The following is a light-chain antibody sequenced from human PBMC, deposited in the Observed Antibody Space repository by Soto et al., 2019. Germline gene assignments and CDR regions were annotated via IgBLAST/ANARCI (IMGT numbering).Light chain of an antibody. CDR3: AAWDDRLRGYV. J-gene: IGLJ1*01. V-gene: IGLV1-47*01. CDR2: YSN. Sequence: QSVLTQSASASGTPGQRVTISCSGGTSNIRKNAVYWFQLLPGTAPKLLIYYSNNRPSGISDRFSGSKSGTSASLAISGLRPEDEADYYCAAWDDRLRGYVFATGTKLTVL. CDR1: TSNIRKNA.